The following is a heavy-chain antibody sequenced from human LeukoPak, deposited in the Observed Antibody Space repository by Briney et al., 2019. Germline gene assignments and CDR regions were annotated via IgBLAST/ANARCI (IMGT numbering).Heavy chain of an antibody. D-gene: IGHD5-24*01. Sequence: GGSLRLSCAASGFTFSSYWMSWVRQAPGKGLEWVANIKQDGSEKYYVDSVKGRFTISRDNAKNSLFLQMNSLRAEDTAVYYCARGLGDGYNTTDYWGQGTLVTVSS. V-gene: IGHV3-7*03. CDR1: GFTFSSYW. CDR2: IKQDGSEK. J-gene: IGHJ4*02. CDR3: ARGLGDGYNTTDY.